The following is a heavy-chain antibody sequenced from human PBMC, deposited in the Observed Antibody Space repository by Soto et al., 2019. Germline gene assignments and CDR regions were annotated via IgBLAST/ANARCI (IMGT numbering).Heavy chain of an antibody. Sequence: PSWTLSLTCTVAGGAITAYYWSWIRQPVGEGLQWIGRVYSTGSTNYNPSLRSRVTMSVDTSQNQFFLRLSSVTAADTAVYYCARDEYYDSNNWFDHWGQGILVTVSS. CDR3: ARDEYYDSNNWFDH. V-gene: IGHV4-4*07. CDR2: VYSTGST. J-gene: IGHJ5*02. D-gene: IGHD3-22*01. CDR1: GGAITAYY.